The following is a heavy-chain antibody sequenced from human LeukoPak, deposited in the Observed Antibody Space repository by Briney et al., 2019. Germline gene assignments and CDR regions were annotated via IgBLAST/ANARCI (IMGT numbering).Heavy chain of an antibody. CDR1: GGSFSGYY. V-gene: IGHV4-34*01. J-gene: IGHJ3*02. D-gene: IGHD2-2*01. CDR3: ARHASIPDAFDI. CDR2: INHSGST. Sequence: SETLSLTCAVYGGSFSGYYWSWICQPPGKGLEWIGEINHSGSTNYNPSLKSRVTISVDTSKNQFSLKLSSVTAADTAVYYCARHASIPDAFDIWGQGTMVTVSS.